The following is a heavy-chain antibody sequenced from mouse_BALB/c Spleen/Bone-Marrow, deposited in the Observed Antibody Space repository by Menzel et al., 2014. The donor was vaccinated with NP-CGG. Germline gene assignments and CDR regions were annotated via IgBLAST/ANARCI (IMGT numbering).Heavy chain of an antibody. CDR1: GFNIKDTY. CDR3: AMYYYGSSLFAY. D-gene: IGHD1-1*01. J-gene: IGHJ3*01. V-gene: IGHV14-3*02. CDR2: IDPANGNT. Sequence: EVQLQQSGAELVKPGASVKLSCTASGFNIKDTYMHWVKQRPEQGLEWIGRIDPANGNTKYDPKFQGKATITADTSSNTAYLQLSSLTSEDTAVYYCAMYYYGSSLFAYWGQGTPVSASA.